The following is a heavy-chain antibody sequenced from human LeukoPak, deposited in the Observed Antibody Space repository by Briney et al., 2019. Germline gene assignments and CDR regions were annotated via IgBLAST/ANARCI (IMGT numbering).Heavy chain of an antibody. CDR3: ARMGTQASSSWLRYYFDY. D-gene: IGHD6-13*01. J-gene: IGHJ4*02. CDR1: GGSISSYY. CDR2: IYYSGST. Sequence: SETLSLTCTVSGGSISSYYWSWIRQPPGKGLEWIGYIYYSGSTNYNPSLKSRVTISVDTSKNQFSLKLSSVTAADTAVYYCARMGTQASSSWLRYYFDYWGQGTLVTVSS. V-gene: IGHV4-59*01.